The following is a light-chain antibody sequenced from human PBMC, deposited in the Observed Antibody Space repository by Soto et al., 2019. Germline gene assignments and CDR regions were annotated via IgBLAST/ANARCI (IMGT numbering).Light chain of an antibody. CDR2: AAS. CDR3: QQTYSTPWM. Sequence: DIQMTQSPSSLSASVGDRVTITCRASQTITSDLNWYQQRPGKAPKLLIYAASSLQSWVPSRFSGSGSGTDFTLTISSLQPEDFATFYCQQTYSTPWMFGQGTMWIS. CDR1: QTITSD. V-gene: IGKV1-39*01. J-gene: IGKJ1*01.